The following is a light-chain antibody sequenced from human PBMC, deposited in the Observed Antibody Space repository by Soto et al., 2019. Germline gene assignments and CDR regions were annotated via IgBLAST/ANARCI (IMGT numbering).Light chain of an antibody. CDR3: CSYTSTYTLV. V-gene: IGLV2-14*01. Sequence: QSVLTQPASVSGSPGQSITISCTGTSSDIGTYNSVSWYQHHPAKAPKLLIFEVIDRPSGVSDRFSGSKSGNTASLTISGLQPEDEADYYCCSYTSTYTLVFGGGTKLTVL. CDR1: SSDIGTYNS. J-gene: IGLJ3*02. CDR2: EVI.